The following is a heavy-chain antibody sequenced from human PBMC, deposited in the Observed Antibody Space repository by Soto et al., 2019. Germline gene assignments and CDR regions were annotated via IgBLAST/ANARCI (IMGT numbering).Heavy chain of an antibody. CDR2: IIPIFGTA. J-gene: IGHJ4*02. CDR3: ASLYTIFGVVPNYNTNFDY. D-gene: IGHD3-3*01. Sequence: SVNVSFTASGGTFSSYAISWVRQAPGQGIEWMGGIIPIFGTANYAQKFQGRVTITADESTSTAYMELSSLRSEYTAVYYCASLYTIFGVVPNYNTNFDYCGQGTQVSVSA. V-gene: IGHV1-69*01. CDR1: GGTFSSYA.